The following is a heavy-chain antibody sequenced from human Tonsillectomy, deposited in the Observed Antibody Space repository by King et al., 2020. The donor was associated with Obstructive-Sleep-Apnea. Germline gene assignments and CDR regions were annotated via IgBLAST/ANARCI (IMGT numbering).Heavy chain of an antibody. J-gene: IGHJ4*02. CDR3: ARDRRLPGTVYGDY. V-gene: IGHV3-48*04. CDR1: GFTFSSYS. CDR2: ISSSSSAI. D-gene: IGHD3-9*01. Sequence: VQLVESGGGLVQPGGSLRLSCAASGFTFSSYSMSWVRQAPGKGLECVSYISSSSSAIYYADSLKGRFTISRDNAKNSLYLQMNSLRAEDTAVYYCARDRRLPGTVYGDYWGQGTLVTVSS.